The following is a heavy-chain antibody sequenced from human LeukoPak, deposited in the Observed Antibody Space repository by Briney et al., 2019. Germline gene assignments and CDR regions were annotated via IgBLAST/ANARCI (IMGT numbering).Heavy chain of an antibody. Sequence: GRSLRLSCAASGFTFSNYAMHWVRQAPGKGLEWVAVISYDGSNKYYADSVKGRFTISRDNSKNRLYLQMNSLRAEDTAVYYCARDRYRQKYYYYYMDVWGKGTTVTVSS. J-gene: IGHJ6*03. V-gene: IGHV3-30*01. CDR2: ISYDGSNK. D-gene: IGHD1-1*01. CDR3: ARDRYRQKYYYYYMDV. CDR1: GFTFSNYA.